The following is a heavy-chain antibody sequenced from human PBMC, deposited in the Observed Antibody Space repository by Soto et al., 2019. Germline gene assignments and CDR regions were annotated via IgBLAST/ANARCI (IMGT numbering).Heavy chain of an antibody. CDR1: GYNLTELS. Sequence: ASVKVSCKVSGYNLTELSMHWVRQAPGKGLEWMGGFDPEDGETIYAQKFQGRVTMTEDTSTDTAYMEMSSLRSEDTAVYFCATIADGIPMVRGPLHWGQGTLVTVSS. J-gene: IGHJ4*02. D-gene: IGHD3-10*01. V-gene: IGHV1-24*01. CDR3: ATIADGIPMVRGPLH. CDR2: FDPEDGET.